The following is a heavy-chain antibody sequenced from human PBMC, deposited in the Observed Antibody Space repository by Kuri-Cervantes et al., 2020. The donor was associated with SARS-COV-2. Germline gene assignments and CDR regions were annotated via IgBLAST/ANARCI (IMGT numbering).Heavy chain of an antibody. CDR1: GFTFSSYA. V-gene: IGHV3-30*04. J-gene: IGHJ4*02. Sequence: GGSLRLSCAASGFTFSSYAMHWVRQAPGKGLEWVAVISYDGSNKYYADSVKGRFTISRDNSKNTLYLQMNSLRAEDTAVYYCAGELGSYFDYWGQGTLGT. CDR3: AGELGSYFDY. D-gene: IGHD7-27*01. CDR2: ISYDGSNK.